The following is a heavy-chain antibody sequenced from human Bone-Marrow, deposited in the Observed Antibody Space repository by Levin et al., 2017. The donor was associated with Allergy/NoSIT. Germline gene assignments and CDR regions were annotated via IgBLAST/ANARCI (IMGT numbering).Heavy chain of an antibody. Sequence: PGGSLRLSCAASGFIFTYAWMSWVRQAPGKGLEWVARIKTKTDAETTDYTAPVKGRFTISRDDSKNTVYLQMNSLKTEDTAVYFCTTGVLGATYGWGQGTLVTVSS. D-gene: IGHD4/OR15-4a*01. CDR1: GFIFTYAW. CDR3: TTGVLGATYG. J-gene: IGHJ4*02. CDR2: IKTKTDAETT. V-gene: IGHV3-15*01.